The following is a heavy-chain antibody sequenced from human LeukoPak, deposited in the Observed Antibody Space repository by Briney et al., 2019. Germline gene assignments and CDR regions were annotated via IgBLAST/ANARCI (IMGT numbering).Heavy chain of an antibody. CDR1: GDSISSLSYY. J-gene: IGHJ3*02. CDR2: IYDRGST. V-gene: IGHV4-39*01. CDR3: ARFSRHVSGIYYNAGRGPPRPYAFDI. D-gene: IGHD3-10*01. Sequence: PSETLSLTCTVSGDSISSLSYYWGWIRQPGGKGRQWIERIYDRGSTYYTPSLNSRLTMSVATSKNQFSLKLSSVTAADTAVYNCARFSRHVSGIYYNAGRGPPRPYAFDIWGQGTMVTVSS.